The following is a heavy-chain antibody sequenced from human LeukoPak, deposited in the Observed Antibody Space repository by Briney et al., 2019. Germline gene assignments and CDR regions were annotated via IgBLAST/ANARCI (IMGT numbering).Heavy chain of an antibody. CDR2: INHSGST. D-gene: IGHD6-13*01. CDR3: ARGAIAAGREFDY. V-gene: IGHV4-34*01. J-gene: IGHJ4*02. CDR1: GGSFSGYY. Sequence: PSETLSLTCAVYGGSFSGYYWSWIRQPPGKGLEWIGEINHSGSTNYNPSLKSRVTISVDTSKNQFSLKLSSVTAADTAVYYCARGAIAAGREFDYWGQGTLVTVSS.